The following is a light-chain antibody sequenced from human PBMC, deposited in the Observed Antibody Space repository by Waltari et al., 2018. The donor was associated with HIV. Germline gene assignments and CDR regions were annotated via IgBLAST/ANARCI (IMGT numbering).Light chain of an antibody. J-gene: IGLJ2*01. Sequence: QSALTPPRSVSGSPGQSVTISCTGTSSDVVGYNYVSWYQQHPGKAPKLIIYDVSKRPSGVPDRCSGSKSGNTASLTISGLQAEDEADYYCCSYAGSYRGVFGGGTKLTVL. CDR2: DVS. CDR1: SSDVVGYNY. CDR3: CSYAGSYRGV. V-gene: IGLV2-11*01.